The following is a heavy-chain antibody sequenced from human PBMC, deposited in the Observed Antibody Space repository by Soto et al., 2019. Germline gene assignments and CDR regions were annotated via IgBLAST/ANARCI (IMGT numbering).Heavy chain of an antibody. V-gene: IGHV4-4*02. Sequence: SATLSLTCDVSGDSIGSNVWWSWVRQPPGKGLEWIGEVYHNGLTDYNPSLRGRATMSADMSKNQFSLRVTSVTDADTAIYYCERDAALPGEADRFDYWGQGALVTVSS. D-gene: IGHD2-15*01. CDR2: VYHNGLT. CDR1: GDSIGSNVW. J-gene: IGHJ4*02. CDR3: ERDAALPGEADRFDY.